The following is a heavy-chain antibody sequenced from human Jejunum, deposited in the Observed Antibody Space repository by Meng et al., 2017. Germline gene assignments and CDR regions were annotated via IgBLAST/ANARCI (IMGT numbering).Heavy chain of an antibody. J-gene: IGHJ4*02. V-gene: IGHV7-4-1*02. CDR2: INTNTGNP. D-gene: IGHD2-8*01. Sequence: ASVKVSCKASGYTFTRYGMTWVRQAPGQGLEWMGWINTNTGNPTYAQGFTGRFVFSLDTSISTTYLQISSLKAEDTAVYYCARGSQWGDYWGQGNLVNVPS. CDR3: ARGSQWGDY. CDR1: GYTFTRYG.